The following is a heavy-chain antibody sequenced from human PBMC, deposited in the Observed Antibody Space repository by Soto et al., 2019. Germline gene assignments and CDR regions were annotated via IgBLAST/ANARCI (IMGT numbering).Heavy chain of an antibody. CDR3: ARVLAETGTYYDFWSGYWSSGYYGMDV. D-gene: IGHD3-3*01. CDR1: GFTFSDSF. J-gene: IGHJ6*02. V-gene: IGHV3-11*01. Sequence: GGSLRLSCAASGFTFSDSFMSWIRQAPGKGLEWVSYISSSGSTIYYADSVKGRFTISRDNAKNSLYLQMNSLRAEDTAVYYCARVLAETGTYYDFWSGYWSSGYYGMDVWGQGTTVTVSS. CDR2: ISSSGSTI.